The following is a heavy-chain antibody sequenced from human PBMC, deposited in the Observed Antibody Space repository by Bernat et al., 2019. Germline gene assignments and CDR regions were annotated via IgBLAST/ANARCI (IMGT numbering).Heavy chain of an antibody. V-gene: IGHV4-39*01. D-gene: IGHD6-13*01. CDR3: ARTLGVAAATGGY. CDR2: IYYSGSI. Sequence: QLQLQESGPGLVKPSETLSLTCTVSGGSISRTSYYWGWIRQPPGKGLEWIGTIYYSGSIYYNPSLKSRVTISVDTSKNQFSLKLRSVTAADTAVYYCARTLGVAAATGGYWGQGTLVTVSS. CDR1: GGSISRTSYY. J-gene: IGHJ4*02.